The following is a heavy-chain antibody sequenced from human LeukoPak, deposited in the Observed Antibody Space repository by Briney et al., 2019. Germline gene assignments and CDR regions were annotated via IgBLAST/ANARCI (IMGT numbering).Heavy chain of an antibody. CDR3: ARVKSGYEHDY. D-gene: IGHD5-12*01. CDR1: GGIFSSYA. J-gene: IGHJ4*02. Sequence: ASVKVSCKASGGIFSSYAISWVRQAPGQGLEWMGRIIPILGVPKYAQRFQGRVTFTADKSTSIVYMELGSLRSEDTAVYYCARVKSGYEHDYWGQGTLVTVSS. V-gene: IGHV1-69*04. CDR2: IIPILGVP.